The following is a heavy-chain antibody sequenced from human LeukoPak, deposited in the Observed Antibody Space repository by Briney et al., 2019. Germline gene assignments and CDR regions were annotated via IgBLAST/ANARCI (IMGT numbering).Heavy chain of an antibody. CDR2: ICDSVTT. J-gene: IGHJ4*02. Sequence: SETLSLTGAVSGGSISSNNWWSWVRQPPGKGLEWIGEICDSVTTKYNPSLRGRVTISVDKSKTQFSLKLRSVNAAATAVYYCVRGITVIRGVFDYWGQGDLVTASS. CDR1: GGSISSNNW. CDR3: VRGITVIRGVFDY. V-gene: IGHV4-4*02. D-gene: IGHD3-10*01.